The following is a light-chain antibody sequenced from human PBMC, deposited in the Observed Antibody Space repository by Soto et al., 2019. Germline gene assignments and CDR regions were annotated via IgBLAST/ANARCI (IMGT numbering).Light chain of an antibody. CDR2: AAS. V-gene: IGKV3-20*01. CDR1: QTVSSNY. CDR3: QQYGSSPWT. Sequence: EIVLTQSPGTLSLSPGERATLSCRPSQTVSSNYLAWYQQKPGQAPRLLFYAASTRATGIPDRFSGSMSGTGFTLSLSRLEPEDFAVYYCQQYGSSPWTFGQGTKVEV. J-gene: IGKJ1*01.